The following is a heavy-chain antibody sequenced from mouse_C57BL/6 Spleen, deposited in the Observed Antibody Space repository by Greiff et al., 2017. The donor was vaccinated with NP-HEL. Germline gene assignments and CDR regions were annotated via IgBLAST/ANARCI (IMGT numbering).Heavy chain of an antibody. V-gene: IGHV1-59*01. CDR3: ARCLRRGYYFDY. CDR1: GYTFTSYG. CDR2: IDPSDSYT. D-gene: IGHD2-12*01. Sequence: QVQLQQPGAELVRPGTSVKLSCKASGYTFTSYGMHWVKQRPGQGLEWIGVIDPSDSYTNYNQKVKGKATLTVDTSSSTPYMQLSSLTSEDSAVYYCARCLRRGYYFDYWGQVTSLTVSS. J-gene: IGHJ2*02.